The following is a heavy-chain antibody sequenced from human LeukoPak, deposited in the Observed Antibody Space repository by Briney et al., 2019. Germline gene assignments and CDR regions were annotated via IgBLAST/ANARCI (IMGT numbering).Heavy chain of an antibody. Sequence: GGSLGLSCAASGFTFSSYSMNWVRQAPGKGLEWVSSITSSSSYIYYADSVKGRFTISRDNAKNSLYLQMNSLGDEDTAVYYCASGRNVGITGTTGAFDIWGQGTMVTVSS. CDR2: ITSSSSYI. D-gene: IGHD1-7*01. V-gene: IGHV3-21*01. J-gene: IGHJ3*02. CDR1: GFTFSSYS. CDR3: ASGRNVGITGTTGAFDI.